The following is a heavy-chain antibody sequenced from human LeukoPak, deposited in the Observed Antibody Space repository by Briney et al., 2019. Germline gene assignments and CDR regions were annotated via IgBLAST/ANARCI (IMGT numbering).Heavy chain of an antibody. Sequence: GGSLRLSCAASGFTFRNYAIDWVRQAPGKGLEWVSGISGSGGGTYFADSVKGRFTISRDHSKNTVLLQMDSLRAEDTAVYYCAKTTAGNSSGRYPGWPVDYWGQGTLVTVSS. D-gene: IGHD6-19*01. CDR2: ISGSGGGT. J-gene: IGHJ4*02. CDR3: AKTTAGNSSGRYPGWPVDY. CDR1: GFTFRNYA. V-gene: IGHV3-23*01.